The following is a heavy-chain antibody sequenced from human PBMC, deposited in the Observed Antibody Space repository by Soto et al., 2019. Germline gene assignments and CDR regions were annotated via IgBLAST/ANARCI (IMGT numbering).Heavy chain of an antibody. CDR3: AKGIELWIHYFDY. J-gene: IGHJ4*02. Sequence: TGGSLRLSCAASGFTFSSYGMHWVRQAPGKGLEWVAVISYDGSNKYYADSVKGRFTISRDNSKNTLYLQMNSLRAEDTAVYYCAKGIELWIHYFDYWGQGTLVTVSS. D-gene: IGHD3-10*01. CDR1: GFTFSSYG. CDR2: ISYDGSNK. V-gene: IGHV3-30*18.